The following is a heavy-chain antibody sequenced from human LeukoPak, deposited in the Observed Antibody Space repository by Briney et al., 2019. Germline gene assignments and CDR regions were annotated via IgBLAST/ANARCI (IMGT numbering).Heavy chain of an antibody. D-gene: IGHD3-10*01. CDR3: ARRLLLWFGELSGMDV. V-gene: IGHV3-21*01. J-gene: IGHJ6*02. Sequence: GGSLRLSCAASGFTVSSNYMSWVRQAPGKGLEWVSSISSSSSYIYYADSVKGRFTISRDNAKNSLYLQMNSLRAEDTAVYYCARRLLLWFGELSGMDVWGQGTTVTVSS. CDR2: ISSSSSYI. CDR1: GFTVSSNY.